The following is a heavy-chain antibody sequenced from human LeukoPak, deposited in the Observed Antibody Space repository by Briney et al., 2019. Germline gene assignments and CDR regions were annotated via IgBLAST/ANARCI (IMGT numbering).Heavy chain of an antibody. CDR3: ARGGDSSSWYVDY. D-gene: IGHD6-13*01. J-gene: IGHJ4*02. CDR1: GGSISSSSYY. V-gene: IGHV4-39*01. CDR2: IYYSGST. Sequence: SETLSLTCTVSGGSISSSSYYWGWIRQPPGKGLEWIGSIYYSGSTYYNPSLKSRVTISVDTSKNQFSLKLSSVTAADTAVYYCARGGDSSSWYVDYWGQGTLVTVSS.